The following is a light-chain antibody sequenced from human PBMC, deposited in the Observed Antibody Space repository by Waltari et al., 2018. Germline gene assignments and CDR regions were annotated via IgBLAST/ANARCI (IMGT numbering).Light chain of an antibody. CDR3: SAWDRSLSAWV. V-gene: IGLV10-54*04. CDR1: NNHVGYEG. J-gene: IGLJ3*02. CDR2: RNN. Sequence: QAGLTQPPSVSKGLRQTATLTCTGNNNHVGYEGATWLQQHQGHPPKLLFYRNNNRPSGISERFSASRSGSTASLTITGLQTEDEADYYCSAWDRSLSAWVFGGGTKLTVL.